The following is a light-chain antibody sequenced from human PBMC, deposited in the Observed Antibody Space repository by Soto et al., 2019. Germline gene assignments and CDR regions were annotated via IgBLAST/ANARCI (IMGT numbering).Light chain of an antibody. J-gene: IGKJ1*01. Sequence: EIVMTPSPATLSVSPGERATLSCRASQSVSSNLAWYQQKPGQAPRLLICGASTRATGIPARFSGSGSGTEFTLTINSLQSEDFAVYYCQQYNNWPQTFGQGTKGDIK. CDR2: GAS. CDR3: QQYNNWPQT. CDR1: QSVSSN. V-gene: IGKV3-15*01.